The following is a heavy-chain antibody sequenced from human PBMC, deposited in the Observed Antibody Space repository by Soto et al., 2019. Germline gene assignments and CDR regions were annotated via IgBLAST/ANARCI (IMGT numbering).Heavy chain of an antibody. Sequence: QVQLVQSGADMKKPGASVKVSCKASGYTFNSYYMHWVRQAPGQGLEWMGIINPSGGSTSYAQTFQCRVTMTRDTSKITVYMGLSSLRSEDTAVYYCARAGPNPTSDCVGDCSWDYWGQGTLVPVSS. CDR1: GYTFNSYY. J-gene: IGHJ4*02. CDR3: ARAGPNPTSDCVGDCSWDY. V-gene: IGHV1-46*02. CDR2: INPSGGST. D-gene: IGHD2-21*02.